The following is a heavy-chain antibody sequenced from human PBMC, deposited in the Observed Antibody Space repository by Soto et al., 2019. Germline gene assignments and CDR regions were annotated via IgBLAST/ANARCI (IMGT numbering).Heavy chain of an antibody. CDR2: ISAYNGNT. CDR3: ARDSPPPRE. CDR1: GYTFASYA. V-gene: IGHV1-18*01. Sequence: QVQLVQSGAEVKKPGASVKVSCKASGYTFASYAISWVRQAPGQGLEWMGWISAYNGNTNYAHKLQGRVTMTADTSTSTASMELRSLRSADTAVYYCARDSPPPREWGQGTLVTVSS. J-gene: IGHJ4*02.